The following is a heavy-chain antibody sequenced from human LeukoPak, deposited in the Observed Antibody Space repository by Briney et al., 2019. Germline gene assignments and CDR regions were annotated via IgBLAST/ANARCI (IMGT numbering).Heavy chain of an antibody. D-gene: IGHD2-2*02. V-gene: IGHV3-21*04. CDR1: GFTFSSYS. J-gene: IGHJ2*01. CDR2: ISSSSSYI. CDR3: AKDHCCCTSCYNAWYFDL. Sequence: PGGSLRLSCAASGFTFSSYSMNWVPQAPGKGLEWVSSISSSSSYIYYADSVKGRFTISRDNSKNTLYLQMNSLRAEDTAVYYCAKDHCCCTSCYNAWYFDLWGRGTLVTVSS.